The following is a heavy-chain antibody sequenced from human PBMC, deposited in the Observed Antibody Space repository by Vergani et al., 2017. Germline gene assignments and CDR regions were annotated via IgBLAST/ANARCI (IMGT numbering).Heavy chain of an antibody. CDR3: AHSSNVRFVEWVNWFDP. Sequence: QITLKESGPTLVKPTQTLTLTCTFSAFSPSTSGVGVGWIRQHPGKALEWLALIYWNDDKRYSPSLKSRLTITKDTSKNQVVLTMTNMDPVDTATYYCAHSSNVRFVEWVNWFDPWGQGTLVTVSS. CDR1: AFSPSTSGVG. D-gene: IGHD3-3*01. CDR2: IYWNDDK. V-gene: IGHV2-5*01. J-gene: IGHJ5*02.